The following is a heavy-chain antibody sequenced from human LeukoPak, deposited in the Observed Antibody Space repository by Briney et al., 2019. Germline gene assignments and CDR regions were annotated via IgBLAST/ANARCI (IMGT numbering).Heavy chain of an antibody. D-gene: IGHD6-6*01. Sequence: SVKVSCEASGGTFSSYAISWVRQAPGQGLEWMGRIIPIFGTANYAQKFQGRVTITTDESTSTAYMELSSLRSEDTAVYYCAEGLLAARPNYWGQGTLVTVSS. CDR1: GGTFSSYA. J-gene: IGHJ4*02. V-gene: IGHV1-69*05. CDR3: AEGLLAARPNY. CDR2: IIPIFGTA.